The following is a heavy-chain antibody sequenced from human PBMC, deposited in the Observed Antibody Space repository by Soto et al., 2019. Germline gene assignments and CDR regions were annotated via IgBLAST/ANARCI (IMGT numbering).Heavy chain of an antibody. D-gene: IGHD4-17*01. CDR3: AGATVTTAYYYYMDV. J-gene: IGHJ6*03. CDR2: ISAYNGNT. Sequence: GASLKVSCKASGYTFTSYGISWVRQAPGQGLEWMGWISAYNGNTNYAQKLQGRVTMTTDTSTSTAYMELSSVTAADTAVYYCAGATVTTAYYYYMDVWGKGTTVTVSS. CDR1: GYTFTSYG. V-gene: IGHV1-18*01.